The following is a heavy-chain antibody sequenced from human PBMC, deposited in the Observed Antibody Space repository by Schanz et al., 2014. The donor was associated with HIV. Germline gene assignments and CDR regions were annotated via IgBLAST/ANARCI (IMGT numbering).Heavy chain of an antibody. CDR2: ISDRSDYL. CDR3: VRDNHDSTWYEGYYYGMDV. D-gene: IGHD6-13*01. Sequence: EVQLVESGGGLVKPGGSLRLSCAASGFTFMRHTMNWVRQAPGKGLEWVSSISDRSDYLHYADSVKGRFTISRDNAKNSLYLQMSSLRAEDTAVYYCVRDNHDSTWYEGYYYGMDVWGQGTTVTVSS. V-gene: IGHV3-21*02. J-gene: IGHJ6*02. CDR1: GFTFMRHT.